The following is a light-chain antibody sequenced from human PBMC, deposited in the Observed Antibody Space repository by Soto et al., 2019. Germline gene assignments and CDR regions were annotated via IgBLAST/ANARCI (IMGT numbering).Light chain of an antibody. J-gene: IGKJ4*01. Sequence: ENVLTQSPGTLSLSPGERATLSCRASQSVSSNLAWYQQKPGQAPRLLIYGASNRATGIPDRFSGSGSGTDFILTINRLEPEDFAVYYCQEFASNFGGGTKV. CDR2: GAS. CDR1: QSVSSN. CDR3: QEFASN. V-gene: IGKV3-20*01.